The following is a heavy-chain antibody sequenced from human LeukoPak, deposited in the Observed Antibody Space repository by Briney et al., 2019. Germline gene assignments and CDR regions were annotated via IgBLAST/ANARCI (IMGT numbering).Heavy chain of an antibody. CDR3: ARNSYDSSGYDFDY. CDR1: GYTLTELS. V-gene: IGHV1-46*01. J-gene: IGHJ4*02. Sequence: GASVKVSCKVSGYTLTELSMHWVRQAPGQGLEGMGIINPSGGSTSYAQKFQGRVTMTRDTSTSTVYMELSSQRSEDTAVYYCARNSYDSSGYDFDYWGQGTLVTVSS. D-gene: IGHD3-22*01. CDR2: INPSGGST.